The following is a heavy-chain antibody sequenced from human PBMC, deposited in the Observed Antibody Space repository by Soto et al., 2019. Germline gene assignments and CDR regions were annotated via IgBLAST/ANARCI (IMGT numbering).Heavy chain of an antibody. CDR1: GFTPETIS. D-gene: IGHD1-26*01. CDR2: IRSSSNTI. V-gene: IGHV3-48*02. J-gene: IGHJ6*02. Sequence: EVQLVESGGGLVQPGGSLRVSLQPPGFTPETISLTWAPRAPGRGLEGISYIRSSSNTIYYADSVKGRFTISRDNAKNSLSLQMNSLRDEDTAVYYCARVPSSGSYRSYYYYGMDVWGQGTTVTVSS. CDR3: ARVPSSGSYRSYYYYGMDV.